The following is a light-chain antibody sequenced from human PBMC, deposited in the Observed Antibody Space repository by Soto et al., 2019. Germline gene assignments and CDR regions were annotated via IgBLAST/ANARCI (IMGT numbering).Light chain of an antibody. CDR1: QSISNY. Sequence: DIKMTQSPSSLSASVGDRVTITCRASQSISNYLQWYQHKSGQDPRLLVYAASSLHSGVPSRFSGSGSGTDFTLTISSLQPEDLAAYYCLLTYTTLTWTFGQGTKVEI. CDR2: AAS. CDR3: LLTYTTLTWT. J-gene: IGKJ1*01. V-gene: IGKV1-39*01.